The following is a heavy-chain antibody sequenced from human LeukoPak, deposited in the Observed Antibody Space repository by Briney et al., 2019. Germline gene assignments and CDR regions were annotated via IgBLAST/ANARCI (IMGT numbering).Heavy chain of an antibody. D-gene: IGHD3-9*01. CDR2: IYSGGST. Sequence: GGSLRLSCAASGFTVSSNYMSWVRQAPGKGLEWVSVIYSGGSTYYADSVKGRFTISRDNSKNTLYLQMNSLRAEDTAVYYCARDLKSPPLLRYFDWFHFDYWGQGTLVTVSS. CDR3: ARDLKSPPLLRYFDWFHFDY. V-gene: IGHV3-66*01. J-gene: IGHJ4*02. CDR1: GFTVSSNY.